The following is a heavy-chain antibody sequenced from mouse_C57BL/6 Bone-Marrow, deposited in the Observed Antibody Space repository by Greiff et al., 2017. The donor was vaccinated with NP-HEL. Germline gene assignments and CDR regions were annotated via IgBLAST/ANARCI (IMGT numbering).Heavy chain of an antibody. CDR2: IYPGSGST. CDR3: ARAIYGNYRFAY. CDR1: GYTFTSYW. Sequence: QVQLQQPGAELVKPGASVKMSCKASGYTFTSYWITWVKQRPGQGLEWIGDIYPGSGSTNYNEKFKSKATLTVDTSSSTAYMQLSSLTSEDSAVYYCARAIYGNYRFAYWGQGTLVTVSA. D-gene: IGHD2-1*01. J-gene: IGHJ3*01. V-gene: IGHV1-55*01.